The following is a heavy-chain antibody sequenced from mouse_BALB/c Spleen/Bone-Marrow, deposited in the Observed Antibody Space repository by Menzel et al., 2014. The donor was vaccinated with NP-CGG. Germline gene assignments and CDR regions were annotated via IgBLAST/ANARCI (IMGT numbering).Heavy chain of an antibody. CDR1: GFNIKDTY. D-gene: IGHD2-12*01. CDR3: ANYYSRFSLDA. J-gene: IGHJ2*02. CDR2: IVPANGTT. V-gene: IGHV14-3*02. Sequence: VQLQQSGAELVKPGASVKLSCMASGFNIKDTYMHWVKQRPERGLEWIGRIVPANGTTNYDPKFQGKATITADTSSNTACTHLIRLTSEDTAVYDFANYYSRFSLDAWGKDTSLPGSS.